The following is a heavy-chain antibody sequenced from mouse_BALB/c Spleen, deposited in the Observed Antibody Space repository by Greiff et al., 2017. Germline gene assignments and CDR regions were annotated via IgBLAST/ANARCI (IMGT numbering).Heavy chain of an antibody. CDR3: ARGYSRYFDV. CDR1: GFTFTDYY. CDR2: IRNKANGYTT. V-gene: IGHV7-3*02. J-gene: IGHJ1*01. Sequence: EVKLMESGGGLVQPGGSLRLSCATSGFTFTDYYMSWVRQPPGKALEWLGFIRNKANGYTTEYSASVKGRFTISRDNSQSILYLQMNTLRAEDSATYYCARGYSRYFDVRGAGTTVTVSS. D-gene: IGHD2-12*01.